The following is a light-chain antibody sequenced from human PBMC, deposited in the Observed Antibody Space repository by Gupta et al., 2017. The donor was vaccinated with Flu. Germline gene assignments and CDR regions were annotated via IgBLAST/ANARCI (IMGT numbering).Light chain of an antibody. CDR1: QSISSY. V-gene: IGKV1-39*01. CDR3: HQSDKIPFS. CDR2: AAS. Sequence: DIQMTQSPSSLSASVGDRVTITCRASQSISSYLNWYQQKPGKAPKALIYAASTLITGVPSRFSGSRSGTDFTLTISRLQPEDSATYYCHQSDKIPFSFGHGTKVDIK. J-gene: IGKJ1*01.